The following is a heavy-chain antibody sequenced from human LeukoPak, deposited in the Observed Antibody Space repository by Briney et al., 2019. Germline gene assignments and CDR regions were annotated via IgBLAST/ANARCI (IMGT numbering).Heavy chain of an antibody. Sequence: GGSLRLSCAASGFTFSSYDMHWVRQAPGKGLEGVAFIRYDASNKYYADSVKGRFTISRDNSENTLYLQMNSLGVEDTAVYYCAGDFDYWGQGTLVTVSS. J-gene: IGHJ4*02. CDR2: IRYDASNK. V-gene: IGHV3-30*02. CDR1: GFTFSSYD. CDR3: AGDFDY.